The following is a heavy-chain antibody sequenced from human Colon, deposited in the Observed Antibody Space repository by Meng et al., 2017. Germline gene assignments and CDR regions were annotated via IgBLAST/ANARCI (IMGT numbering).Heavy chain of an antibody. CDR1: GGSISSGDYY. CDR3: ARDRKHYGERGWFDP. CDR2: IYYSGST. V-gene: IGHV4-30-4*01. J-gene: IGHJ5*02. Sequence: QVQLQGSGPGLVQPSQTRSLTCTVSGGSISSGDYYWSWIRQPPGKGLEWIGYIYYSGSTYSNASLKSRVTISIDRSKNQFSLKLSSVTAADTAVYYCARDRKHYGERGWFDPWGQGTLVTVSS. D-gene: IGHD4-17*01.